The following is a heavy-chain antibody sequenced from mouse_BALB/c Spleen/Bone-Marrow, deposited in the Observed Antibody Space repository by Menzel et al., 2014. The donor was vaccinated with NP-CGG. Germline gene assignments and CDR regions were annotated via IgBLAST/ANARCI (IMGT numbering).Heavy chain of an antibody. Sequence: VQLKESGGGLVQPGGSLKLSCAASGFTFSSYIMSWVRQTPEKRLEWVAYISNGGDNTYYPDTFKGRFIISRDNAKNTLCLQMSSLKSEDTAMYYCVRHRYDGYYFDYWGQGTTLTVSS. D-gene: IGHD2-14*01. V-gene: IGHV5-12-2*01. CDR3: VRHRYDGYYFDY. CDR1: GFTFSSYI. CDR2: ISNGGDNT. J-gene: IGHJ2*01.